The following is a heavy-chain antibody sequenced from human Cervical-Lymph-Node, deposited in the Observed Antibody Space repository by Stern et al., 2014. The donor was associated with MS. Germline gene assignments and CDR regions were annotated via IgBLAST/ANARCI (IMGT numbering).Heavy chain of an antibody. V-gene: IGHV3-9*01. CDR1: GFKFGDFA. CDR3: AKADDYAAGIDA. CDR2: LGRNSGGT. J-gene: IGHJ5*02. D-gene: IGHD3-16*01. Sequence: EVQLVESGGGMVQPGRSLRLSCEASGFKFGDFAMHWVRQAPGKGLEWVSGLGRNSGGTGYADSLQGRFTISRDNAKSSLYLQMNSLTAEDTALYYCAKADDYAAGIDAWGQGTLVVVSS.